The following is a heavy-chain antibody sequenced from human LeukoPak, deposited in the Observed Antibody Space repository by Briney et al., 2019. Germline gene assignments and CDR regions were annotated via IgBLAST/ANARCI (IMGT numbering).Heavy chain of an antibody. V-gene: IGHV4-30-4*08. CDR2: IYYSGST. CDR3: AREFSLFGAASIDY. Sequence: SQTLSLTCTVSGGSISSGDYYWSWIRQPPGKGLEWIGYIYYSGSTYYNPSLKSRVTISVDTSKNQFSLKLSSVTAADTAVYYCAREFSLFGAASIDYWGQGTLVTVSS. CDR1: GGSISSGDYY. J-gene: IGHJ4*02. D-gene: IGHD3-10*01.